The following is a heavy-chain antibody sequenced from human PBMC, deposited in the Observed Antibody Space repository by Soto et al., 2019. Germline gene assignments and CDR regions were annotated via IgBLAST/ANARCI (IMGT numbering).Heavy chain of an antibody. CDR1: GFTFSSYS. Sequence: PGGSLRLSCAASGFTFSSYSMNWVRQAPGKGLEWVSYISSSSSTIYYADSVKGRFTISRDNAKNSLYLQMNSLRAEDTAVYYCARSDIVVVPAAKSNWIDPWGQGTLVTVSS. D-gene: IGHD2-2*01. V-gene: IGHV3-48*01. CDR2: ISSSSSTI. J-gene: IGHJ5*02. CDR3: ARSDIVVVPAAKSNWIDP.